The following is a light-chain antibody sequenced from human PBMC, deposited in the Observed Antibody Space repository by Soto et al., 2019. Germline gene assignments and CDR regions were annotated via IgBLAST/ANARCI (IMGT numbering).Light chain of an antibody. CDR2: DTS. Sequence: IVLTQSPATLSFSPGEEATLSCRASQSIAIYLAWYQQKSGQSPRLLIYDTSNRAPGIPDRFSGSASGTDCTLTISSLEPEDFAVYYCQQRATWPWTFGQGTALEIK. J-gene: IGKJ1*01. CDR3: QQRATWPWT. V-gene: IGKV3-11*01. CDR1: QSIAIY.